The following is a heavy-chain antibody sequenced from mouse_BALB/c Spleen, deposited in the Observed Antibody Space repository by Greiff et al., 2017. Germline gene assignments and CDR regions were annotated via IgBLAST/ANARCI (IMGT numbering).Heavy chain of an antibody. Sequence: QVQLQQSGAELARPGASVKMSCKASGYTFTSYTMRWVKQRPGQGLEWIGYINPSSGYTNYNQKFKDKATLTADKSSSTAYMQLSSLTSEDSAVYYCAFYGNYPWFAYWGQGTLVTVSA. J-gene: IGHJ3*01. CDR1: GYTFTSYT. CDR2: INPSSGYT. V-gene: IGHV1-4*01. CDR3: AFYGNYPWFAY. D-gene: IGHD2-1*01.